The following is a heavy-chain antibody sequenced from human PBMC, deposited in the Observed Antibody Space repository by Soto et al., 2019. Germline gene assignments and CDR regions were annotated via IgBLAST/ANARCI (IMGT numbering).Heavy chain of an antibody. CDR1: GYTFTGYY. J-gene: IGHJ4*02. V-gene: IGHV1-2*02. Sequence: ASVKVSCKASGYTFTGYYMHWVRQAPGQGLEWMGWINPNSGGTNYAQKFQGGVTMTRDTSISTAYMELSRLRSDDTAVYYCARDTGYDYGENIDYWGQGTLVTVSS. CDR3: ARDTGYDYGENIDY. D-gene: IGHD4-17*01. CDR2: INPNSGGT.